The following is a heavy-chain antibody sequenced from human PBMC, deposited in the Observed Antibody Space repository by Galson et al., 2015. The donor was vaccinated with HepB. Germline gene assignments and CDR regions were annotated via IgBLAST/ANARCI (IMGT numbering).Heavy chain of an antibody. V-gene: IGHV3-23*01. CDR2: VSNGGDRT. CDR1: GFTFSSYG. D-gene: IGHD6-19*01. Sequence: SLRLSCAASGFTFSSYGMHWVRQAPGKGLEWVSGVSNGGDRTYYADSVKGRFTISRDNAKNTVYLQMHNLRAEDTAVYYCAKDLQRRSGWFSVDYWGQGALVTVSS. CDR3: AKDLQRRSGWFSVDY. J-gene: IGHJ4*02.